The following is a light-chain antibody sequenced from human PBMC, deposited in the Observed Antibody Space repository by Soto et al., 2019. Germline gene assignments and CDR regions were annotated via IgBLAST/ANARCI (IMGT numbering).Light chain of an antibody. J-gene: IGLJ1*01. CDR3: CSSGGSPTYV. CDR1: SSNVGSYKL. CDR2: EVN. Sequence: QSALTQPASVSGSPGHSITISCTGTSSNVGSYKLVSWYQQHPGKAPQLMIFEVNKRPSGVSNRFSGSKSGNTASLTISGLKVEDEADYYCCSSGGSPTYVFGTGTKLTVL. V-gene: IGLV2-23*02.